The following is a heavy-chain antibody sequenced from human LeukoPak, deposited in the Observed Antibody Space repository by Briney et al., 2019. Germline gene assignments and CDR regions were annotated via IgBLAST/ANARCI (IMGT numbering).Heavy chain of an antibody. D-gene: IGHD2/OR15-2a*01. CDR1: GYTFTSYD. CDR2: ISADNGNT. J-gene: IGHJ4*02. Sequence: ASVKVSCKASGYTFTSYDINWVRQATGQGLEWMGWISADNGNTNYAQKVQGRISMTTDTSTSTAYMELRSLRSDDTAVYYCARGNKPPYFDDWGQGTLVTVSP. CDR3: ARGNKPPYFDD. V-gene: IGHV1-18*01.